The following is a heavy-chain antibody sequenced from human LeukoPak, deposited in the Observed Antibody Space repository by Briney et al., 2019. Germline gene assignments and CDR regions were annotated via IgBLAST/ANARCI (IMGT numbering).Heavy chain of an antibody. CDR2: IKSKTDGGTT. D-gene: IGHD3-22*01. CDR3: TTDHPRVVVIPGGIDY. Sequence: GGSLRLSCAASGFTFSNAWMSWVRQAPGKGLEWVGRIKSKTDGGTTDYAAPVKGRFTISRDDSKNTPYLQMNSLKTEDTAVYYCTTDHPRVVVIPGGIDYWGQGTLVTVSS. V-gene: IGHV3-15*01. CDR1: GFTFSNAW. J-gene: IGHJ4*02.